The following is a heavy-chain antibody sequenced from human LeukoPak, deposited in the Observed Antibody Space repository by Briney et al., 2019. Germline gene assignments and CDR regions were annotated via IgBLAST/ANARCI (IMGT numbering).Heavy chain of an antibody. CDR2: INKDGSDK. V-gene: IGHV3-7*01. CDR3: ARDAGYGGNSDY. J-gene: IGHJ4*02. CDR1: GFAFNMYW. Sequence: GGSLRLSCAAAGFAFNMYWMTWVRQAPGKGLESVAYINKDGSDKYYVDSVKGRFTVSRDNAKNSLYLQMNSLRAEDTAVYYCARDAGYGGNSDYWGQGTLVTVSS. D-gene: IGHD4-23*01.